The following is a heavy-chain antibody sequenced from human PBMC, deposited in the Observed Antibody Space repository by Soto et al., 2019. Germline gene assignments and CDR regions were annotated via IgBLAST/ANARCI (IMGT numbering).Heavy chain of an antibody. V-gene: IGHV3-33*01. CDR1: GFTFSSYG. Sequence: PVGSLRLSCAASGFTFSSYGMHWVRQAPGKGLEWVAVIWYDGSNKYYADSVKGRFTISRDNSKNTLYLQMNSLRAEDTAVYYCARVLLNPPKLYYGMDVWGQGTTVTVSS. CDR3: ARVLLNPPKLYYGMDV. J-gene: IGHJ6*02. CDR2: IWYDGSNK.